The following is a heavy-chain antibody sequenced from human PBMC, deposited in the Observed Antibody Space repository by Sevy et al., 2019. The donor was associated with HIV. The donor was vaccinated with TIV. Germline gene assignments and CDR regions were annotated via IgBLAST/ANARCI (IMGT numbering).Heavy chain of an antibody. CDR1: GGSISSGSYY. V-gene: IGHV4-61*02. D-gene: IGHD2-15*01. Sequence: SETLSLTCSVSGGSISSGSYYWSWIRQPAGKGLEWIGRIHTSGSTDYNPSLKSRVTMSVDTSKNQFSLKLSSVTAADTAVYYCARERGGYCSGGTCYEGRWFDPWGQGTLVTVSS. CDR3: ARERGGYCSGGTCYEGRWFDP. CDR2: IHTSGST. J-gene: IGHJ5*02.